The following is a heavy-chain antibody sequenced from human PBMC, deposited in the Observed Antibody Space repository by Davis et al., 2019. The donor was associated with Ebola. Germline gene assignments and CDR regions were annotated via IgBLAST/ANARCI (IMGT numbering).Heavy chain of an antibody. CDR1: GFVFRSYV. J-gene: IGHJ4*02. D-gene: IGHD6-13*01. CDR3: ARDAGYTIRWYPGY. Sequence: GGSLRLSCAASGFVFRSYVMSWVRRAPGKGLEWVSTHGTSGDTYYADSVKGRFTISRDNSKNTLSLQMNSLRLEDTAVYYCARDAGYTIRWYPGYWGLGTPVTVSS. CDR2: HGTSGDT. V-gene: IGHV3-23*01.